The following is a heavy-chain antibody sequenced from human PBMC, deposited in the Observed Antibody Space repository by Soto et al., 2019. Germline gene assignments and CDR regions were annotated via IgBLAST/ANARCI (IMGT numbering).Heavy chain of an antibody. CDR3: ARATRYGDADNWFDP. D-gene: IGHD4-17*01. V-gene: IGHV1-18*01. Sequence: ASVKVSCKASGYTFTSYGISWVRQAPGQGLEWMGWISAYNGNTNYAQKLQGRVTMTTDTPTSTAYMELRSLRSDDTAVYYCARATRYGDADNWFDPWGQGTLVTVSS. CDR2: ISAYNGNT. CDR1: GYTFTSYG. J-gene: IGHJ5*02.